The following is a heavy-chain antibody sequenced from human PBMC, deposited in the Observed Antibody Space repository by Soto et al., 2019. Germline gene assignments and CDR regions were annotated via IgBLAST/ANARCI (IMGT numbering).Heavy chain of an antibody. Sequence: SETLSRTCTVSGGSISSYYWSWIRQPPGKGLEWIGYIYYSGSTNYNPSLKSRVTISVDTSKNQFSLKLSSVTAADTAVYYCARDNGYSYGYTLDHWGQGTLVTVSS. V-gene: IGHV4-59*01. D-gene: IGHD5-18*01. CDR1: GGSISSYY. CDR2: IYYSGST. J-gene: IGHJ4*02. CDR3: ARDNGYSYGYTLDH.